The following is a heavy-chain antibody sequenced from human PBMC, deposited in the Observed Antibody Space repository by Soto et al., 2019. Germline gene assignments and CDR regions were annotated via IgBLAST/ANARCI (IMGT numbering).Heavy chain of an antibody. V-gene: IGHV4-59*01. J-gene: IGHJ4*02. D-gene: IGHD3-22*01. CDR1: GGSISSYY. CDR2: IYYSGST. CDR3: ARWGYYDSSGYYVFDY. Sequence: SETLSLTCTVSGGSISSYYWSWIRQPPGKGLEWIGYIYYSGSTNYNPSLKSRVTISVDTSKNQFSLKLSSVTAADTAVYYCARWGYYDSSGYYVFDYWGQGTLVTVSS.